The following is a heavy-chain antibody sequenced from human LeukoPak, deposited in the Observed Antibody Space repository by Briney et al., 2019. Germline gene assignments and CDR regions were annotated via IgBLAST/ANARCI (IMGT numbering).Heavy chain of an antibody. D-gene: IGHD3-3*01. V-gene: IGHV4-59*01. Sequence: SETLSLTCTVSGGSISSYYWSWIRQPPGKGLEWIGYIYYSGSTNYNPSLKSRVTISVDTSKNQFSLKLSSVTAADTAVYYCARHEGLGWLSVGYWGQGTLVTVSS. CDR1: GGSISSYY. CDR2: IYYSGST. CDR3: ARHEGLGWLSVGY. J-gene: IGHJ4*02.